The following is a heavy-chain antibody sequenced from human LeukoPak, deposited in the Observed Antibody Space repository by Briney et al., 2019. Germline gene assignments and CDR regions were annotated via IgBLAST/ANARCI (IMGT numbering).Heavy chain of an antibody. Sequence: GGSLRLPCAASGFTVSSNYMSWVRQAPGKGLEWVSVIYSGGSTYYADSVKGRFTISRDNSKNKLYLQMNSLRAEDTGVYYCARDHYDSSGYRYNWFDPWGQGTLVTVSS. J-gene: IGHJ5*02. CDR1: GFTVSSNY. V-gene: IGHV3-53*01. CDR2: IYSGGST. CDR3: ARDHYDSSGYRYNWFDP. D-gene: IGHD3-22*01.